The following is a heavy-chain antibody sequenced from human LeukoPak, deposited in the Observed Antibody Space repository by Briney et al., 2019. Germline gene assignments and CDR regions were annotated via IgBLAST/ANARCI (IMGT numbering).Heavy chain of an antibody. CDR1: SGSISSYY. CDR3: ARGATSITMVRGVSFDP. J-gene: IGHJ5*02. V-gene: IGHV4-4*09. Sequence: PSETLSLTCTVSSGSISSYYWSWIRQPPGKGLEWIGYIYTSGSTNYNPSLKSRVTISVDTSKNQFSLKLSSVTAADTAVYYCARGATSITMVRGVSFDPWGQGTLVTVSS. CDR2: IYTSGST. D-gene: IGHD3-10*01.